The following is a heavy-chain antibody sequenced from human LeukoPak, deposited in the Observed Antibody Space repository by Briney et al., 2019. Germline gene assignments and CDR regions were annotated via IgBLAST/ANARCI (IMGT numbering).Heavy chain of an antibody. CDR3: ARDRGCSSTSCSFNGMDV. J-gene: IGHJ6*02. CDR2: IKQDGSEK. D-gene: IGHD2-2*01. V-gene: IGHV3-7*01. Sequence: GGSLRLSCAASGFTFSSYWMSWVRQAPGKGLEWVASIKQDGSEKYYVDSVKGRFTISRDNAKNSLYLQMNSLRAEDTAVYYCARDRGCSSTSCSFNGMDVWGQGTTVTVSS. CDR1: GFTFSSYW.